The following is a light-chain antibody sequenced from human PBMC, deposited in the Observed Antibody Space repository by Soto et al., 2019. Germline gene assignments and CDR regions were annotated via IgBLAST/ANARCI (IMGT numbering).Light chain of an antibody. CDR2: AAS. Sequence: IQMIQSPSSVSASVGDRVTITCRASQDVKSWLAWYQQKPGKAPKLLINAASTLHTGVPSRFSGSGAGTEFNFTISAVQPEDFATYYCQQGINFPLTFGGGTRVEIK. J-gene: IGKJ4*01. CDR3: QQGINFPLT. CDR1: QDVKSW. V-gene: IGKV1-12*01.